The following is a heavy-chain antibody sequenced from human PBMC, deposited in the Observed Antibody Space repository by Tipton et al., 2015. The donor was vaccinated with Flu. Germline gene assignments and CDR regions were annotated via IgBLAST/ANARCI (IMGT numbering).Heavy chain of an antibody. D-gene: IGHD3-9*01. CDR2: MNPNSGNT. J-gene: IGHJ6*02. CDR3: ARGRKLRYFDWLPQPHYYYYGMDV. CDR1: GYTFTSYD. Sequence: QVQLVQSGAEVKKPGASVKVSCKASGYTFTSYDINWVRQATGQGLEWMGWMNPNSGNTGYAQKFQGRVTMTRNTSISTAYMELSSLRSEDTAVYYCARGRKLRYFDWLPQPHYYYYGMDVWAKGPRSPSP. V-gene: IGHV1-8*01.